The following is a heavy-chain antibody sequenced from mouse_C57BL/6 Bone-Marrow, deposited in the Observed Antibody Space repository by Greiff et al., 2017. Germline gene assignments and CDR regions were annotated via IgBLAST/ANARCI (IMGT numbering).Heavy chain of an antibody. CDR2: INPSSGYT. Sequence: VQLQQSGAELARPGASVKMSCKASGYTFTSYTMHWVKQRPGQGLEWIGYINPSSGYTKYNQKFKDKATLTADKSSSTAYMQLSSLTSEDSAVYYWARRIYDGYYVWFAYWGQGTLVTVSA. D-gene: IGHD2-3*01. J-gene: IGHJ3*01. V-gene: IGHV1-4*01. CDR1: GYTFTSYT. CDR3: ARRIYDGYYVWFAY.